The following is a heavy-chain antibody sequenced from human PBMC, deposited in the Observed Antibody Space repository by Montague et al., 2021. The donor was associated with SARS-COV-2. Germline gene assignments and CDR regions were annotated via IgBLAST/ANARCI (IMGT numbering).Heavy chain of an antibody. V-gene: IGHV4-59*01. CDR1: GGSITSYY. CDR3: ARTGLGAYDFVTGYTVNAMDM. D-gene: IGHD3-9*01. CDR2: IYYSGST. J-gene: IGHJ3*02. Sequence: SETLSLTCTVSGGSITSYYWTWIRQPPGKGLEWVGRIYYSGSTNYNPSRKSRVTISVDTSKNKFTLKLSSVTAADTAVYYCARTGLGAYDFVTGYTVNAMDMWGQGTMVTVSS.